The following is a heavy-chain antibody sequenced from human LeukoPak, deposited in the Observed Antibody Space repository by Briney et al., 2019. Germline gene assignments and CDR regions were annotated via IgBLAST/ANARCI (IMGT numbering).Heavy chain of an antibody. CDR1: GGSISSSNW. Sequence: SETLSLTCTVSGGSISSSNWWSWIRQPPVKGLEWIGYIYYSGSTNYNPSLKSRVTISVDTSKNQFSLKLSSVTAADTAVYYCARGGMVRLFDYWGQGTLVTVSS. D-gene: IGHD3-10*01. CDR3: ARGGMVRLFDY. J-gene: IGHJ4*02. CDR2: IYYSGST. V-gene: IGHV4-61*01.